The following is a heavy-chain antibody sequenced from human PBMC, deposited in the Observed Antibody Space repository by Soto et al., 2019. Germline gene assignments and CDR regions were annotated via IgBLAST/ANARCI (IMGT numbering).Heavy chain of an antibody. V-gene: IGHV4-4*07. CDR3: ARDGYSSSWYYYGMDV. J-gene: IGHJ6*02. D-gene: IGHD6-13*01. CDR2: IYTSGST. Sequence: LSLTCTVSGGSISSYYLSWIRQPAGKGLEWIGRIYTSGSTNYNPSLKSRVTMSVDTSKNQFSLKLSSVTAADTAVYYCARDGYSSSWYYYGMDVWGQGTTVTVS. CDR1: GGSISSYY.